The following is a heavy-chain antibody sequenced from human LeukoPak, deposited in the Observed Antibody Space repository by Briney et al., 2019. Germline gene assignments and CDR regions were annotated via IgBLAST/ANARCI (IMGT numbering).Heavy chain of an antibody. J-gene: IGHJ4*02. CDR2: IYSGGST. D-gene: IGHD2-2*01. CDR1: GASISSGGYY. Sequence: SETLSLTCTVSGASISSGGYYWGWIRQPPGKGLEWVGSIYSGGSTYYNPSLKSRVTISVDTSKNQFSLKLTSVTAADTAVYYCARRYSNSTSWYVKDPFDDWGQGTLVTVSS. CDR3: ARRYSNSTSWYVKDPFDD. V-gene: IGHV4-39*01.